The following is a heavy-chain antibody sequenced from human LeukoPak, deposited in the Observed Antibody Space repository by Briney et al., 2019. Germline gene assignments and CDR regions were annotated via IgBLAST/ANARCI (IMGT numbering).Heavy chain of an antibody. J-gene: IGHJ4*02. D-gene: IGHD3-22*01. CDR3: ARGSVVVIAPFHY. Sequence: GGSLRLSCAASGFTFSSYAMHWVRQAPGKGLEWVAVISYDGSNKYYADSVKGRFTISRDNSKNTLYLQTNSLRAEDTAVYYCARGSVVVIAPFHYWGQGTLVTVSS. V-gene: IGHV3-30*04. CDR1: GFTFSSYA. CDR2: ISYDGSNK.